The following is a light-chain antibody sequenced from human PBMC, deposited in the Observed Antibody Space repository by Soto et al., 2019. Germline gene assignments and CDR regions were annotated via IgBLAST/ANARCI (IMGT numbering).Light chain of an antibody. J-gene: IGKJ1*01. CDR2: STS. CDR3: QQTYSTPWT. CDR1: QRISEF. Sequence: DIQMTQSPSSLSASIGDRVTITCRASQRISEFLNWYQQKPGKPPRLLIYSTSSFGSGVPSRFSGSVSATLFSLSISNLQPADVATYYCQQTYSTPWTFGQGTRVDIK. V-gene: IGKV1-39*01.